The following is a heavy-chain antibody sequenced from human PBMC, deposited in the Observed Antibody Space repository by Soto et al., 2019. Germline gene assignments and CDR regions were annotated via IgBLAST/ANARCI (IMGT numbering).Heavy chain of an antibody. V-gene: IGHV3-13*01. CDR2: IGTAGDT. D-gene: IGHD2-2*02. Sequence: GGSLRLSCAASGFTFSSYDMHLVRQATGKGLEWVSAIGTAGDTYYPGSVKGRFTISRENAKNSLYLQMNSLRAGDTAVYYCARAKVYCSSTSCYTGFFDYWGQGTLVTVSS. J-gene: IGHJ4*02. CDR3: ARAKVYCSSTSCYTGFFDY. CDR1: GFTFSSYD.